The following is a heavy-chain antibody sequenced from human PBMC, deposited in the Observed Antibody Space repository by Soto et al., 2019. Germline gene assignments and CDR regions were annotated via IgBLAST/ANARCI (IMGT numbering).Heavy chain of an antibody. CDR2: IWYDGSNK. CDR1: GFTFSSYG. CDR3: ARGYDSSGYYFNNWFDP. D-gene: IGHD3-22*01. J-gene: IGHJ5*02. V-gene: IGHV3-33*01. Sequence: PGGSLRLSCAASGFTFSSYGMHWVRQAPGKGLEWVAVIWYDGSNKYYADSVKGRFTISRDNSKSTLYLQMNSLRAEDTAVYYCARGYDSSGYYFNNWFDPWGQGTLVTVSS.